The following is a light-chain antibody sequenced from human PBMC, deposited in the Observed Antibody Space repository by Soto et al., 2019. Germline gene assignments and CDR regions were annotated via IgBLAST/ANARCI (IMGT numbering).Light chain of an antibody. J-gene: IGKJ4*01. CDR3: MQALRTPT. CDR2: LGS. Sequence: EIVMTQSPLSLPVTPGEPASISCRSSQSLLHSDGSNYMGWYLQKPGHSPQRLIYLGSNRDSGVPDRFSGSGSGTDFTLKISRVESDDVGVYYFMQALRTPTVGGGTQVEIK. CDR1: QSLLHSDGSNY. V-gene: IGKV2-28*01.